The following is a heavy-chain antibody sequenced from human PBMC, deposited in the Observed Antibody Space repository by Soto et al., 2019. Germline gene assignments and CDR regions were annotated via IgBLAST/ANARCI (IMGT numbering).Heavy chain of an antibody. CDR3: ARGQGTFHPFDI. D-gene: IGHD1-7*01. J-gene: IGHJ3*02. Sequence: SETLSLTCTVSGGSVSSGSYYWSWIRQPPGKELEWIGFIYYSGNINYNPSLKSRVTISVDTSENQFSLKLSSVTAADTAVYYCARGQGTFHPFDIWGQGTMVTVSS. V-gene: IGHV4-61*01. CDR1: GGSVSSGSYY. CDR2: IYYSGNI.